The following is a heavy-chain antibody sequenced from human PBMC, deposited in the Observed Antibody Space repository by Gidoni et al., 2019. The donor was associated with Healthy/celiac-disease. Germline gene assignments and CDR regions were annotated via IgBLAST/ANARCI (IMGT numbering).Heavy chain of an antibody. CDR2: ISGSGGSS. CDR3: AKSITILGGKPDAFDI. D-gene: IGHD3-3*01. CDR1: GSTCSSYA. J-gene: IGHJ3*02. Sequence: VQLLEHGVGLVQPGGSLRLSCAASGSTCSSYAMRGVRQDPGTGLEWVSGISGSGGSSYYAVSVKGRFTISRDKSKNTLYLQMNILRAEDTAVYYCAKSITILGGKPDAFDIWGHGTMVTVSS. V-gene: IGHV3-23*01.